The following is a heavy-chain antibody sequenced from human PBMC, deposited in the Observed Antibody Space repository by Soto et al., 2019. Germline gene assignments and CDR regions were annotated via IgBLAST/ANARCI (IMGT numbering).Heavy chain of an antibody. J-gene: IGHJ6*02. D-gene: IGHD3-10*01. CDR2: ISSSSSTI. V-gene: IGHV3-48*02. CDR1: GFTFSTYN. Sequence: LRLSCAASGFTFSTYNMNWVRQAPGKGLEWVSYISSSSSTIYYADSVKGRFTISRDNAQNSLYLQMNSLRDEDTAVYYCARDVRDYYGSGSYYYYYGMDVWGQGTTVTVSS. CDR3: ARDVRDYYGSGSYYYYYGMDV.